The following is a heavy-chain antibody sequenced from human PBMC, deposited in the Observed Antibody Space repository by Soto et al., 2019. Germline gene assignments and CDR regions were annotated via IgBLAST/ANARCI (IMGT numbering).Heavy chain of an antibody. V-gene: IGHV1-69*12. CDR2: IIPMFGTA. CDR1: GGTFSSDA. D-gene: IGHD6-13*01. CDR3: ARGAGIAADRMVYYYGMDD. Sequence: QVPLVQSGAEVKKPGSSVKVSCKASGGTFSSDAISWVRQAPGQGLEWMGGIIPMFGTANYAQKFQDKVTITADESTSTGYMGLSSLKPDDTAVYYCARGAGIAADRMVYYYGMDDWGQGTTVTVSS. J-gene: IGHJ6*02.